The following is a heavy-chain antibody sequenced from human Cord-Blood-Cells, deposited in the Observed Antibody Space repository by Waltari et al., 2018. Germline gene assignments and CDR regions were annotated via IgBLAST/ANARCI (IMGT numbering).Heavy chain of an antibody. Sequence: QVQLQQWGAGLLKPSETLSLTCAVYGGSFRGYYWSWIRQPPGKGLEWIGEKKHSGRTNYNQSRKSRVTISVDTSKNQFSLKLSSVTAADPAVYYCARGPAGEYSSSSEIGWDYWGQGTLVTVSS. V-gene: IGHV4-34*01. CDR3: ARGPAGEYSSSSEIGWDY. CDR2: KKHSGRT. J-gene: IGHJ4*02. CDR1: GGSFRGYY. D-gene: IGHD6-6*01.